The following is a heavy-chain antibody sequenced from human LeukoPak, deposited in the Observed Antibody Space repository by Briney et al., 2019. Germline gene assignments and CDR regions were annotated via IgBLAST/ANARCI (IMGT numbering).Heavy chain of an antibody. D-gene: IGHD1-26*01. CDR3: ARKIVGAKNWFGP. CDR2: FSSSAPTI. J-gene: IGHJ5*02. V-gene: IGHV3-48*03. CDR1: GFTFSSYE. Sequence: GGSLRLSCAASGFTFSSYEMNWFRKASGKGLEWVSYFSSSAPTIYYADSVKGRFTISRDNAKNSLLLQMNSLRAEDSAVYYCARKIVGAKNWFGPWGQGSLFTVSS.